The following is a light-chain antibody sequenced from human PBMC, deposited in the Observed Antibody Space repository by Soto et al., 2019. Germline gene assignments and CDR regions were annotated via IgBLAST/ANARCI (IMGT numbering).Light chain of an antibody. V-gene: IGKV3-11*01. CDR2: EAS. CDR1: QSISGY. Sequence: EIVVTQSPATLSLSPGERATLSCRASQSISGYLGWYQQKPGQAPRLLIFEASNRAIGIPARFSGSGSGTEFTLTISGLQPDDFATYYCQQYKDYVYTFGQGTKVDIK. CDR3: QQYKDYVYT. J-gene: IGKJ2*01.